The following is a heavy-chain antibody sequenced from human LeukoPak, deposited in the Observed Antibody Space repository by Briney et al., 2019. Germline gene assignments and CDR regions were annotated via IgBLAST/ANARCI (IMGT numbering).Heavy chain of an antibody. V-gene: IGHV4-61*02. Sequence: SQTLSLTCTVSGGSISSGSYYWSWIRQPAGKGLEWIGRIYTSGSTNYNPSLKSRVTISVDTSKNQFSLKLSSVTAADTAVYYCARDQGYGDPGYWDQGTLVTVSS. D-gene: IGHD4-17*01. CDR3: ARDQGYGDPGY. CDR2: IYTSGST. J-gene: IGHJ4*02. CDR1: GGSISSGSYY.